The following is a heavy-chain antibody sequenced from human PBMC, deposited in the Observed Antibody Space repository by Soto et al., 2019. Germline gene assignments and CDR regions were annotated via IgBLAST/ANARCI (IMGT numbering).Heavy chain of an antibody. V-gene: IGHV3-21*01. CDR2: ISSSSSYI. CDR3: ARAEDKLLCETEY. D-gene: IGHD2-2*01. CDR1: GFTFSSYS. Sequence: RLSCAASGFTFSSYSMNWVRQAPGKGLEWVSSISSSSSYIYYADSVKGRFTISRDNAKNSLYLQMNSLRAEDTAVYYCARAEDKLLCETEYWGQGTLVSVSS. J-gene: IGHJ4*02.